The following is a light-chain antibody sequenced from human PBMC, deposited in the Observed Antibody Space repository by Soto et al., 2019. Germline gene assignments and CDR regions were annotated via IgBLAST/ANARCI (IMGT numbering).Light chain of an antibody. CDR3: QQLNSYPRSIT. Sequence: DVQMSQSPSTLSGSVGDRVTITCRASQTISSWLAWYQQKPGKAPKLLIYKSSTLKSGVPSRFSGSGSGTEFTLTISSLQPEDFATYYCQQLNSYPRSITFGQGTRLEI. CDR1: QTISSW. V-gene: IGKV1-5*03. CDR2: KSS. J-gene: IGKJ5*01.